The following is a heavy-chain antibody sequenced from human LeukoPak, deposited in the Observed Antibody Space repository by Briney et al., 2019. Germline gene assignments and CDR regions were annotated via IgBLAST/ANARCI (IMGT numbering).Heavy chain of an antibody. D-gene: IGHD4-17*01. V-gene: IGHV1-69*05. J-gene: IGHJ4*02. CDR3: ARAEDYGDSYYFDY. Sequence: ASVKVSCKASGGTFSSYAISWVRQAPGQGLEWMGGIIPIFGTANYAQKFQGRVTMTRDTSTSTVYMELSSLRSEDTAVYYCARAEDYGDSYYFDYWGQGTLVTVSS. CDR2: IIPIFGTA. CDR1: GGTFSSYA.